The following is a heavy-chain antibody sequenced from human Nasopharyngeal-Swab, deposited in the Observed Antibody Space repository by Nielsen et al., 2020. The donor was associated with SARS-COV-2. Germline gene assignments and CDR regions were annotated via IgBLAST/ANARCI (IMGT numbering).Heavy chain of an antibody. D-gene: IGHD3-3*01. Sequence: GESLKISCAASGFTFSSYWMSWVRQAPGKGLEWVANIKQDGSEKYYVDSVKGRFTISRDNAKNSLYLQMNSLRAEDTAVYYCARDPAAITIFGVVIIVSRSYYFDYWGQGTLVTVSS. CDR3: ARDPAAITIFGVVIIVSRSYYFDY. J-gene: IGHJ4*02. V-gene: IGHV3-7*01. CDR1: GFTFSSYW. CDR2: IKQDGSEK.